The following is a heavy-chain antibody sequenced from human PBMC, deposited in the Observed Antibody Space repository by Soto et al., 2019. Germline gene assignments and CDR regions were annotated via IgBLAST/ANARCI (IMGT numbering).Heavy chain of an antibody. Sequence: GGSLRLSCSASGFTFSSYAMHWVRQAPGKGLEYVSAISSNGGSTYYADSVKGRFTISRDNSKNTLYLQMSSLRAEDTAVYYCVKVPLVAAGPFDYWGQGTLVTVSS. J-gene: IGHJ4*02. CDR2: ISSNGGST. D-gene: IGHD6-13*01. CDR1: GFTFSSYA. V-gene: IGHV3-64D*08. CDR3: VKVPLVAAGPFDY.